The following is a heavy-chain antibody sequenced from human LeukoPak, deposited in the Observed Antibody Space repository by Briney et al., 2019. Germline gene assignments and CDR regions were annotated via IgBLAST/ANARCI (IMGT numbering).Heavy chain of an antibody. CDR3: ASRGSRGIDY. CDR2: IYSESST. Sequence: PGGSLRLSCAASGFTVNSNYMSWVRQAPGKGLEWVSVIYSESSTYYAYSVQGLFTISSDNCKNTLYLQMHRLRAEDTAVYYGASRGSRGIDYWGQGTRVTVSS. CDR1: GFTVNSNY. D-gene: IGHD3-16*01. J-gene: IGHJ4*02. V-gene: IGHV3-53*01.